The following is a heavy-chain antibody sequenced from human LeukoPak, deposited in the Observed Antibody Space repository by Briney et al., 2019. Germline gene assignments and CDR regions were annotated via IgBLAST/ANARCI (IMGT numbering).Heavy chain of an antibody. CDR2: IRSKAYGGTA. Sequence: GGSLRLSCTASGFTFGDHSVSWFRQAPGKGLEWVGFIRSKAYGGTAEYAASVKARFTISRDDSKSVAYLQMDSLKTEDTAVYYCTREIRYFDWFQADYWGQGTLVTVSS. J-gene: IGHJ4*02. D-gene: IGHD3-9*01. CDR1: GFTFGDHS. V-gene: IGHV3-49*03. CDR3: TREIRYFDWFQADY.